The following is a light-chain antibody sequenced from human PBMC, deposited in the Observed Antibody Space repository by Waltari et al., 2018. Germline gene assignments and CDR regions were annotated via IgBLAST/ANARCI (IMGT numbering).Light chain of an antibody. Sequence: QLVLTQSSPASASLGASLKLTCTLSSGHSSNVIAWLQQQPEKGPRYLMKVTSDGSHSKGDGIPVRFSGSSAGAERYLSSASLQCEDEADYYCRTGGHGTWVFGGGTKLTVL. CDR2: VTSDGSH. V-gene: IGLV4-69*01. J-gene: IGLJ3*02. CDR1: SGHSSNV. CDR3: RTGGHGTWV.